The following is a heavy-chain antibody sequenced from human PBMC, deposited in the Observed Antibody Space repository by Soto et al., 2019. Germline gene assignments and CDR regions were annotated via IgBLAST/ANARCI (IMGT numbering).Heavy chain of an antibody. CDR2: IVPLFGTT. Sequence: QAPLVQSGAELKKPGSSVHGSCEASGGNVSSYAISWLRQAPGQGLEGMGGIVPLFGTTNYAQKFKGRLMITADESTSTAYRELSSLRFEDTAVYCCARARGISWYNWFDPWGQGSPVTVSS. J-gene: IGHJ5*02. D-gene: IGHD6-13*01. V-gene: IGHV1-69*01. CDR1: GGNVSSYA. CDR3: ARARGISWYNWFDP.